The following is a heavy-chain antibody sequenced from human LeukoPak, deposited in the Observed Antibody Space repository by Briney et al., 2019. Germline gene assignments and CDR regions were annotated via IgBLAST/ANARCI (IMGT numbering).Heavy chain of an antibody. J-gene: IGHJ4*02. CDR1: GFTFSSYG. D-gene: IGHD3-10*01. CDR2: ISYDGSNK. V-gene: IGHV3-30*18. CDR3: AKETMVRALDY. Sequence: GRSLRLSCAVSGFTFSSYGMHWVRQAPGKGLEWVAVISYDGSNKYYADSVKGRFTISRDNSKNTLYLQMNSLRAEDTAVYYCAKETMVRALDYWGQGTLVTVSS.